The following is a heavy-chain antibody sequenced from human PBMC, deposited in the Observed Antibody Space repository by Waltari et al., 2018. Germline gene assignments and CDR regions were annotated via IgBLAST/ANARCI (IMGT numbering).Heavy chain of an antibody. V-gene: IGHV4-30-2*01. J-gene: IGHJ4*02. CDR3: ARGSGYDKPLPFDY. CDR2: IYHSGST. Sequence: QLQLQESGSGLVKPSQTLSLTCAVSGGSLSSGGYSWSWVRQPPGKGLEWIGYIYHSGSTYYNPSLKSRVTISVDRSKNQFSLKLSSVTAADTAVYYCARGSGYDKPLPFDYWGQGTLVTVSS. D-gene: IGHD5-12*01. CDR1: GGSLSSGGYS.